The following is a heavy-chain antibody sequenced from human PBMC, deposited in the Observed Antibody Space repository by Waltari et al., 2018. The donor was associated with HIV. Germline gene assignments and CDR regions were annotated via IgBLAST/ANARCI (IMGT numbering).Heavy chain of an antibody. Sequence: QVQLQESGPGLVKPSETLSLTCTVSGGSISSYYWSWIRQPPGKGLEWIGYIYYSGSTNYNPSLKSRVTISVDTSKNQFSLKLSSVTAADTSVYYCARATITMIVEGYAVDIWGQGTMVTVSS. D-gene: IGHD3-22*01. J-gene: IGHJ3*02. V-gene: IGHV4-59*01. CDR3: ARATITMIVEGYAVDI. CDR1: GGSISSYY. CDR2: IYYSGST.